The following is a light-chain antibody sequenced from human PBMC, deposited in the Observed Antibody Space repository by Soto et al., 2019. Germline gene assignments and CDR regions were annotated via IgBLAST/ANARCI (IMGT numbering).Light chain of an antibody. J-gene: IGKJ1*01. CDR1: QSVNSN. Sequence: EIVMTQSPATLSLSPGERATLSCRASQSVNSNLAWYQQKAGQAPRLLIYGTSTRATGIPARFSGSGSGTDFTLTISSLQFEDFAVYYCQQYNNWPRTFGQGTKVVI. CDR3: QQYNNWPRT. CDR2: GTS. V-gene: IGKV3-15*01.